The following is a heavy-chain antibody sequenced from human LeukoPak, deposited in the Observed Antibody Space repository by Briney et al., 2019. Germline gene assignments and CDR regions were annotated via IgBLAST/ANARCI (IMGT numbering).Heavy chain of an antibody. D-gene: IGHD3-22*01. J-gene: IGHJ4*02. CDR3: VSSPMTMIVVD. V-gene: IGHV3-64D*06. CDR1: GXTFSNFA. CDR2: ITSNGGGT. Sequence: PGGSLRLSCSASGXTFSNFAMHWVRQAPGKGLEYVSAITSNGGGTYYADSVKGRFTISRDNSKNTLYLQMSSLRVEDTAVYYCVSSPMTMIVVDWGQGTLVTVSS.